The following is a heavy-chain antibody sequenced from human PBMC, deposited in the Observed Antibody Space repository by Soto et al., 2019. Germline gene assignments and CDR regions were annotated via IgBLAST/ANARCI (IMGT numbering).Heavy chain of an antibody. CDR3: ARVYYYGSGSYYNPRDYYYYMDV. CDR2: ISYSGST. D-gene: IGHD3-10*01. CDR1: GGSINSYY. V-gene: IGHV4-59*01. Sequence: QVQLQESGPGLVKPSETLSLTCNVSGGSINSYYWSWIRQPPGKGLEWIGYISYSGSTNYDPSLKSRVTISVDTSTNWFSLKLSSVTAADTAVYYCARVYYYGSGSYYNPRDYYYYMDVWGKGTTVTVSS. J-gene: IGHJ6*03.